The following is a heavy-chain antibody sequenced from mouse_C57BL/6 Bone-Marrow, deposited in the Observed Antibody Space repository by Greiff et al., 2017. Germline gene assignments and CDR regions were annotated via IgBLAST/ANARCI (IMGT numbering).Heavy chain of an antibody. D-gene: IGHD2-4*01. V-gene: IGHV1-55*01. CDR2: IYPGSGST. Sequence: VKQRPGQGLEWIGDIYPGSGSTNYNEKFKSKATLTVDTSSSTAYMQLSSLTSEDSAVYYCARKDYDLYYAMDYWGQGTSVTVSS. CDR3: ARKDYDLYYAMDY. J-gene: IGHJ4*01.